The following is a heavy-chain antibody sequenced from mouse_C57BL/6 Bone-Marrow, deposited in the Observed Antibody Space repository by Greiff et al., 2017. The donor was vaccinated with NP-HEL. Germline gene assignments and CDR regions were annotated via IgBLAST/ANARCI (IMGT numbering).Heavy chain of an antibody. V-gene: IGHV1-82*01. D-gene: IGHD2-5*01. J-gene: IGHJ2*01. CDR1: GYAFSSSW. CDR2: IYPGDGDT. CDR3: ARSGAYYSIYFDY. Sequence: QVQLQQSGPELVKPGASVKISCKASGYAFSSSWMNWVKQRPGKGLEWIGRIYPGDGDTNYNGKFKGKATLTADKSPSTAYMQLSSLTSEDSAVYCCARSGAYYSIYFDYWGQGTTLTVSS.